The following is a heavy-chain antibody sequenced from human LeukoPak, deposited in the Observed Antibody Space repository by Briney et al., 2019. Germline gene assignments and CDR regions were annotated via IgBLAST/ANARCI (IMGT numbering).Heavy chain of an antibody. CDR1: RGSISSSSNY. D-gene: IGHD2-15*01. V-gene: IGHV4-39*07. CDR3: ARGWQLLLDY. CDR2: IYYSGIT. J-gene: IGHJ4*02. Sequence: PSETLSLTCTVSRGSISSSSNYWGWIRQPPGKGLEWIGSIYYSGITYYNLSLKSRVTISVDTSKNQFSLKLSSVTAADTAVYYCARGWQLLLDYWGQGTLVTVSS.